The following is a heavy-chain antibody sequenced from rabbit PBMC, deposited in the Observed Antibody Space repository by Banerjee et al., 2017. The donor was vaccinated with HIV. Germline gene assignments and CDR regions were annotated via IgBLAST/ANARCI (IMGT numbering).Heavy chain of an antibody. CDR2: IYAGSSGST. Sequence: QSLEESGGDLVKPGASLTLTCTASGFSFSSSYYMCWVRQAPGKGLEWIACIYAGSSGSTYYASWAKGRFTISKTSSTTVTLQMTSLTAADTATYFCARDAGYVGSNLWGQGTLVTVS. CDR3: ARDAGYVGSNL. J-gene: IGHJ4*01. CDR1: GFSFSSSYY. V-gene: IGHV1S40*01. D-gene: IGHD4-2*01.